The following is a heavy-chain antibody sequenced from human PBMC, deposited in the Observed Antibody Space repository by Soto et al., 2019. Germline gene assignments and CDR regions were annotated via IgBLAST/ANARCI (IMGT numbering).Heavy chain of an antibody. CDR1: GFTFTHYY. J-gene: IGHJ4*02. V-gene: IGHV1-46*01. D-gene: IGHD2-21*01. CDR2: INPDTGTT. Sequence: QVQLVQSGAEVRKPGASVRLSCQASGFTFTHYYIHWVRQAPGLGLEWLGIINPDTGTTSYEQPFQGRVTLTTDTSASTVYLELSGLAAEDTAVYYCANCPIYGGDSYFAYWGQGTLVAVSS. CDR3: ANCPIYGGDSYFAY.